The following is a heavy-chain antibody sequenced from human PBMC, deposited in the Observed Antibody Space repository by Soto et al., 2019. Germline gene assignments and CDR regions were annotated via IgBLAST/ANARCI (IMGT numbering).Heavy chain of an antibody. D-gene: IGHD3-10*01. CDR1: GFTSSNAW. Sequence: PGGSLRLSCAASGFTSSNAWMSWVRQAPGKGLEWVGRIKSKTDGGTTDYAAPVKGRFTISRDDSKNTLSLQMSSLRAEDSAVYYCARGSTDSYPGSRVFDFWGRGTLVTVSS. J-gene: IGHJ4*02. CDR3: ARGSTDSYPGSRVFDF. V-gene: IGHV3-15*01. CDR2: IKSKTDGGTT.